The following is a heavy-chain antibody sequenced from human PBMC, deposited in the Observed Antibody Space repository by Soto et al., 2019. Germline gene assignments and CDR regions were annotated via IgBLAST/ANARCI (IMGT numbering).Heavy chain of an antibody. D-gene: IGHD6-6*01. Sequence: SETLSLTCAVSGYSISSGYYWGWIRQPPGKGLEWIGSIYHSGSTYYNPSLKSRVTISVDTSKNQFSLKLSSVTAADTAVYYCARVSVFGYVRYRSSPPGYGMDVWGQGTTVTVYS. CDR2: IYHSGST. V-gene: IGHV4-38-2*01. CDR1: GYSISSGYY. J-gene: IGHJ6*02. CDR3: ARVSVFGYVRYRSSPPGYGMDV.